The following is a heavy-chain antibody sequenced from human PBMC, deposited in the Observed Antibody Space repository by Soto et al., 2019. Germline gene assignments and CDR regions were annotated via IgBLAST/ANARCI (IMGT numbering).Heavy chain of an antibody. Sequence: QVQLVESGGGVVQPGGSLRLSCAASGFTFSNYGMHWVRQAPGAGLECVAVISFDGSKEYYADSVKGRLTISRDNSKNTLHLQMNSLRAEDTAVYYCAKVMYSGTGTDRPFDIWGQGTTVTVSS. CDR2: ISFDGSKE. CDR1: GFTFSNYG. CDR3: AKVMYSGTGTDRPFDI. V-gene: IGHV3-30*18. J-gene: IGHJ3*02. D-gene: IGHD1-26*01.